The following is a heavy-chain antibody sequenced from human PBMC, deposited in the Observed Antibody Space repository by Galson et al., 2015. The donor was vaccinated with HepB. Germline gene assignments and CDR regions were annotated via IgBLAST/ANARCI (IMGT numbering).Heavy chain of an antibody. CDR2: IKQDGREK. Sequence: SLRPSCAASGFTFSNYWMSWVRQAPGTGLEWVATIKQDGREKFYVDSVKGRFTISRDNAKNSLYLQMNSLRAEDTAVFYCARDSSYIVVPAAGDFDHWGQGTLVTVSS. V-gene: IGHV3-7*01. CDR1: GFTFSNYW. D-gene: IGHD2-2*01. CDR3: ARDSSYIVVPAAGDFDH. J-gene: IGHJ4*02.